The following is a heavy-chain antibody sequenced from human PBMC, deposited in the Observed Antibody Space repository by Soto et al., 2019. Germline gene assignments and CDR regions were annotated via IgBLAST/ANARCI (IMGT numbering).Heavy chain of an antibody. Sequence: QVQLQESGPGLVKPSQTLSLTCTVSGGSISSGDYYWSWIHQPPGKGLEWIGYILYSGTTNYNPSLESRLTISVDTSNNQFSLKLTSVTAADTAVYYCARNGALDYWGRGTLVTVSS. V-gene: IGHV4-30-4*01. CDR3: ARNGALDY. CDR2: ILYSGTT. D-gene: IGHD2-8*01. CDR1: GGSISSGDYY. J-gene: IGHJ4*02.